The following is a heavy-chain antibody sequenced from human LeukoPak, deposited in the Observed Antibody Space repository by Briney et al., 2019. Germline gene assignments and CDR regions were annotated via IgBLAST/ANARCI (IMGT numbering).Heavy chain of an antibody. D-gene: IGHD3-22*01. CDR1: GFTFSSYA. J-gene: IGHJ4*02. V-gene: IGHV3-23*01. CDR2: ISGSGGST. CDR3: AKDPSQPRYYYDSSGYYFFDY. Sequence: PGRSLRLSCAASGFTFSSYAMSWVRQAPGKGLEWVSAISGSGGSTYYADSVKGRFTISRDNSKNTLYLQMSSLRAEDTAVYYCAKDPSQPRYYYDSSGYYFFDYWGQGTLVTVSS.